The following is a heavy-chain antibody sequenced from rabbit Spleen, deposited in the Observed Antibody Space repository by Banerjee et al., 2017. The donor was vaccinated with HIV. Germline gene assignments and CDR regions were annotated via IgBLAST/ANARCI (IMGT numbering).Heavy chain of an antibody. J-gene: IGHJ4*01. CDR2: IATITGKT. V-gene: IGHV1S45*01. CDR3: ARDLPEIVGWNFSL. Sequence: QEQLVESGGGLVKPGGTLTLTCTASGFSFNSGYDMCWVRQAPGKGLEWIGCIATITGKTFYATWAKGRFTISRASSTTVFLQVTRLTVADTATYFCARDLPEIVGWNFSLWGPGTLVTVS. CDR1: GFSFNSGYD. D-gene: IGHD1-1*01.